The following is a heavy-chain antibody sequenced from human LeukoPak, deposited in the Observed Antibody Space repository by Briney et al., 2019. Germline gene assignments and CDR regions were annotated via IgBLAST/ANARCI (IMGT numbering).Heavy chain of an antibody. D-gene: IGHD1-26*01. CDR1: GFTFSSYN. Sequence: PGGSLRLSCAASGFTFSSYNMNWVRQAPGKGPEWVSSITSSSYIYYADSVKGRFTISRDNAKNSLYLQMDCLRVEDTAVYYCARDPYSGNYGPYYYYYMDVWGKGTTVTISS. CDR2: ITSSSYI. J-gene: IGHJ6*03. CDR3: ARDPYSGNYGPYYYYYMDV. V-gene: IGHV3-21*06.